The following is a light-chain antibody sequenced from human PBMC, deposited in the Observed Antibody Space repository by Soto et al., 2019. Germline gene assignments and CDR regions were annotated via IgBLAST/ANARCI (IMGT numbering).Light chain of an antibody. V-gene: IGLV2-14*01. CDR1: SSDVGGYNY. J-gene: IGLJ1*01. CDR2: EVS. CDR3: CSYAGRYTYV. Sequence: QSALTQPASVSGSPGQSITISCTGTSSDVGGYNYVSWYQQHPGKAPKLMIFEVSSRPSGVSYRFSGSKSGNTASLTISGLQTEDEADYYCCSYAGRYTYVFGTGTKLTVL.